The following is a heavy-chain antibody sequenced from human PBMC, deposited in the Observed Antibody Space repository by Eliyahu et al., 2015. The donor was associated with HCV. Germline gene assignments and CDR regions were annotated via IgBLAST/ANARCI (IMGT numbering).Heavy chain of an antibody. CDR1: GFTXSXAW. V-gene: IGHV3-15*01. CDR2: IKSKTDGGTT. CDR3: TFEYSSSSVSYWFDS. D-gene: IGHD6-6*01. Sequence: EVQLVESGGGLVKPGGSLRHSCAASGFTXSXAWMSWVRQXPGKGLEWVGRIKSKTDGGTTDYAAPVKGRFTISRDDSKNTLYLQMNSLKTEDTAVYYCTFEYSSSSVSYWFDSWGQGTLVTVSS. J-gene: IGHJ5*01.